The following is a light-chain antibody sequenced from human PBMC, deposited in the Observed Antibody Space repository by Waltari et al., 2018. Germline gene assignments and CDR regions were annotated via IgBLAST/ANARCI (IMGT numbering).Light chain of an antibody. CDR3: QQYNRWPPVT. V-gene: IGKV3-15*01. CDR2: GAS. Sequence: EVVITQPPATLSASPGERATLSCRASQSIYDNLAWYQQKPGQSPRLLIYGASTRATGIPSRFSGSGSGTDFTLTISSLQSEDSAVYFCQQYNRWPPVTFGGGTKVEIK. CDR1: QSIYDN. J-gene: IGKJ4*01.